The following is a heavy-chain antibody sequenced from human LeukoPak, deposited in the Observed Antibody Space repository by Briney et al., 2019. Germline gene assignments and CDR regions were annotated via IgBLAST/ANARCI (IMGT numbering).Heavy chain of an antibody. CDR3: ARARGLYSYGYWLFGY. CDR1: GGSISSSSYY. CDR2: IYYSGST. D-gene: IGHD5-18*01. J-gene: IGHJ4*02. Sequence: SETLSLTCTVSGGSISSSSYYWGWIRQPPGKGLEWIGSIYYSGSTYYNPSLKSRVTISVDTSKNQFSLKLSSVTAADTAVYYCARARGLYSYGYWLFGYWGQGTLVTVSS. V-gene: IGHV4-39*01.